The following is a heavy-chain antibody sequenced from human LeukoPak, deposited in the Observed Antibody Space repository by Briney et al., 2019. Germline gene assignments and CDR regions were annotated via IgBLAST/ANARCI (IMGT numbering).Heavy chain of an antibody. D-gene: IGHD2-21*02. Sequence: GGSLRLSCAASGFTFSSSAMIWVRQAPGKGLEWVSAIGGSGGDTYYADSVKGRFTISRDNSKNTLHLQMNSLRAEDTAIYYCANRVTSSGFDHWGQGTLVTVSS. CDR3: ANRVTSSGFDH. CDR1: GFTFSSSA. CDR2: IGGSGGDT. J-gene: IGHJ4*02. V-gene: IGHV3-23*01.